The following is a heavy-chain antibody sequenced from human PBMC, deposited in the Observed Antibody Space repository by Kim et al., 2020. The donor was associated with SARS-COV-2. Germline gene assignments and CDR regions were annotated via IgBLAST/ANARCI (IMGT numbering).Heavy chain of an antibody. Sequence: GGSLRLSCVASGFTFSSSWMSWVRQAPGKGLEWVANIKPDGSLESYVNSVKGRFTISRDNAKNSLYLQMNSLRAEDTAVYYCARDFSRGDWFAPWGQGT. J-gene: IGHJ5*02. V-gene: IGHV3-7*01. CDR3: ARDFSRGDWFAP. CDR1: GFTFSSSW. D-gene: IGHD3-16*01. CDR2: IKPDGSLE.